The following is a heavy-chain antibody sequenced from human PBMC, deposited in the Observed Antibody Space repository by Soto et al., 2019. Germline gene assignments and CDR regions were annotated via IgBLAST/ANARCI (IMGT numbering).Heavy chain of an antibody. Sequence: QVQLVESGGGVVQPVMSLRLSCAASGFSFGAYTMHWVRQPPGKGLEWVAAISYDGNSEEYTDPVKGLFTASRDNFKNTVSLQMNGLKSEDTAVYYCARDGYSGRSDGFDIWGQGTMVTVSS. D-gene: IGHD1-26*01. V-gene: IGHV3-30-3*01. J-gene: IGHJ3*02. CDR3: ARDGYSGRSDGFDI. CDR1: GFSFGAYT. CDR2: ISYDGNSE.